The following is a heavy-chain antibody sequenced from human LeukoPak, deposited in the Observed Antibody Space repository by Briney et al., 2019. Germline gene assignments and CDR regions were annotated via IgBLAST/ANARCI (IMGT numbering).Heavy chain of an antibody. D-gene: IGHD3-3*01. CDR2: INSDGSST. CDR3: ARLREIPVFGVVTKSTSYFDY. V-gene: IGHV3-74*01. J-gene: IGHJ4*02. Sequence: GGSLRLSCAASGFTFSSYWMHWVRQAPGKGLVWVSRINSDGSSTSYADSVKGRFTISRDNAKNTLYLQMNSLRAEDTAIYYCARLREIPVFGVVTKSTSYFDYWGQGTLVTVSS. CDR1: GFTFSSYW.